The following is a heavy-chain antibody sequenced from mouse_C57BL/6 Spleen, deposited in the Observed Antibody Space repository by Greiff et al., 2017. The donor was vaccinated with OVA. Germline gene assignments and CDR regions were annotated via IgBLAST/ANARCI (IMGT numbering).Heavy chain of an antibody. J-gene: IGHJ4*01. D-gene: IGHD4-1*01. CDR1: GYSFTGYF. CDR2: INPYNGDT. Sequence: EVQLQQSGPELVKPGDSVKISCKASGYSFTGYFMNWVMQSHGKSLEWIGRINPYNGDTFYNQKFKGKATLTVDKSSSTAHMELRSLTSEDSAVYDCARKEELGYAMDDWGQGTSVTVSS. V-gene: IGHV1-20*01. CDR3: ARKEELGYAMDD.